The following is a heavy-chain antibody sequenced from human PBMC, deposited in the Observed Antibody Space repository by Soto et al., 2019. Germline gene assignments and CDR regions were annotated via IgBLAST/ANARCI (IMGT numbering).Heavy chain of an antibody. CDR1: GFTFSSYA. CDR2: ISYDGSNK. Sequence: GGSLRLSCAASGFTFSSYAMHWVRQAPGKGLEWVAVISYDGSNKYYADSVKGRFTISRDNSKNTLYLQMNSLRAEDTAVYYCARGRVRFLEWFITNDAFDIWGQGTMVPVSS. CDR3: ARGRVRFLEWFITNDAFDI. J-gene: IGHJ3*02. V-gene: IGHV3-30-3*01. D-gene: IGHD3-3*01.